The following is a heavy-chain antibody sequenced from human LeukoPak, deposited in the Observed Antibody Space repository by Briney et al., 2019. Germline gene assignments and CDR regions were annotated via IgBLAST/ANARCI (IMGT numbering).Heavy chain of an antibody. Sequence: HPGGPLRLSCIASGFSFSGHWMHWVRQPPGKGLVWVSRIYVDGRTTNYADSVKGRFTISRDNAKNTVYLEMNSLSVEDTATYYCIRDFRSADLWGQGTLVTVTS. J-gene: IGHJ5*02. V-gene: IGHV3-74*01. CDR2: IYVDGRTT. CDR3: IRDFRSADL. CDR1: GFSFSGHW.